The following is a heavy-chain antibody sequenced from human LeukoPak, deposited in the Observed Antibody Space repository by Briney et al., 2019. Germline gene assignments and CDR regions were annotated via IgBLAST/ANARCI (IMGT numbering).Heavy chain of an antibody. J-gene: IGHJ5*02. CDR3: ARGLAAAPNNWFDP. CDR2: IYYSGST. Sequence: SETLSLTCTVSGGSISSYYWSWIRKPPGKGLEWIGYIYYSGSTNYNPSLKSRVTISVDTSKNQFSLKLSSVTAADTAVYYCARGLAAAPNNWFDPWGQGTLVTVSS. CDR1: GGSISSYY. D-gene: IGHD6-13*01. V-gene: IGHV4-59*01.